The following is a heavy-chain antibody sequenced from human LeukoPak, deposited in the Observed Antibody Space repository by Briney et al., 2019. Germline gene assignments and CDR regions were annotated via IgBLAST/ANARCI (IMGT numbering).Heavy chain of an antibody. J-gene: IGHJ4*02. CDR2: ISGSGGST. CDR1: GFTFSSYA. CDR3: AKHSSGWRYSDY. Sequence: GGSLRLSCAVSGFTFSSYAMSWVRQAPGKGLEWVSAISGSGGSTYYADSVKGRFTISRDNSKNTLYLQMNSLRAEDTAVYYCAKHSSGWRYSDYWGQGTLVTVSS. D-gene: IGHD6-19*01. V-gene: IGHV3-23*01.